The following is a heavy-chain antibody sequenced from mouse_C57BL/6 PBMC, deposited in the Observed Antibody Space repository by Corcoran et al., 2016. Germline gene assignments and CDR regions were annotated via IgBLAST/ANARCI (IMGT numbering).Heavy chain of an antibody. Sequence: QIQVVQSGPELKKPGETVKISCKASGYTFTTYGMSWVKQAPGKGLKWMGWINTYSGVPTYADDFKGRFAFSLVTSASTAYLQINNLKNEDTATYFCAKTAQAPPYAMDYWGQGTSVTVSS. V-gene: IGHV9-3*01. CDR1: GYTFTTYG. J-gene: IGHJ4*01. CDR2: INTYSGVP. CDR3: AKTAQAPPYAMDY. D-gene: IGHD3-2*02.